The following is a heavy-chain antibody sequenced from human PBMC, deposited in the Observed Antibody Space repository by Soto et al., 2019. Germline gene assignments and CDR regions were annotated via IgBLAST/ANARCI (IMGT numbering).Heavy chain of an antibody. CDR1: GYTFTSYY. V-gene: IGHV1-46*01. CDR2: INPSGGST. CDR3: ARVRSFHPTDPTDAFDI. J-gene: IGHJ3*02. D-gene: IGHD4-4*01. Sequence: GASVKVSCKASGYTFTSYYMHWVRQAPGQGLEWMGIINPSGGSTSYAQKFQGRVTMTRDTSTSTVYMELSSLRSEDTAVYYCARVRSFHPTDPTDAFDIWGQGTMVTVSS.